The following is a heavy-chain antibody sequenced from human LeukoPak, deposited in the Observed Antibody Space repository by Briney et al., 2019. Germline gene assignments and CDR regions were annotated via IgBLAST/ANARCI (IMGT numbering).Heavy chain of an antibody. V-gene: IGHV3-23*01. J-gene: IGHJ4*02. D-gene: IGHD3-22*01. CDR1: GFSFSDYA. Sequence: GGSLRLSCLVSGFSFSDYAMSWVRRAPGKGLEWVSAITGSGQTKFYTDSVKGRFTMSRDNSKNTLYLQMNSLRDEDTAEYFCAKESLVVIESYFDNWGQGTLVLVSS. CDR3: AKESLVVIESYFDN. CDR2: ITGSGQTK.